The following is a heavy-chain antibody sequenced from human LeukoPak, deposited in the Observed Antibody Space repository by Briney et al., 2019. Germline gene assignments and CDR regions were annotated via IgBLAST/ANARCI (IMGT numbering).Heavy chain of an antibody. Sequence: SETLSLTCAVYGGSFSGYYWSWIRQPPGKGLEWIGEINHSGSTNYNPSLKSRVTISVDTSKNQFSLKLSSVTAADTAVYYCARRRRVAPLDYWGQGTLSPSPQ. D-gene: IGHD2-15*01. CDR2: INHSGST. J-gene: IGHJ4*02. CDR1: GGSFSGYY. V-gene: IGHV4-34*01. CDR3: ARRRRVAPLDY.